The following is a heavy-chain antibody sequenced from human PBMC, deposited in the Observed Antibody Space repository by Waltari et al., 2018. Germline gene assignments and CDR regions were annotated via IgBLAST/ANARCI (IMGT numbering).Heavy chain of an antibody. CDR2: ISYDGSNK. D-gene: IGHD2-2*01. CDR1: GFTFSSYA. CDR3: ASSPAAKLQPDWYFDL. Sequence: QVQLVESGGGVVQPGRSLRLSCAASGFTFSSYAMHWVRQAPGKGLEWVAVISYDGSNKYYADSVKGRFTISRDNAKNSLYLQMNSLRAEDTAVYYCASSPAAKLQPDWYFDLWGRGTLVTVSS. V-gene: IGHV3-30-3*01. J-gene: IGHJ2*01.